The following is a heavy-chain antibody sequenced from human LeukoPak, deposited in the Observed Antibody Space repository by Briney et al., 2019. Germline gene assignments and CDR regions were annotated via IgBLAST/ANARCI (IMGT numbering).Heavy chain of an antibody. J-gene: IGHJ6*03. Sequence: SETLSLTCTVSSGSISTSNYYWSWIRQPPGKGLEWIGYIYYSGSTYYNPSLRSRVTISVDTSKNQFSLKLSSVTAADTAVYYCARSSEGRYYYNSSGFSYYYYYMDVWGKGTTVTISS. V-gene: IGHV4-61*01. CDR1: SGSISTSNYY. D-gene: IGHD3-22*01. CDR3: ARSSEGRYYYNSSGFSYYYYYMDV. CDR2: IYYSGST.